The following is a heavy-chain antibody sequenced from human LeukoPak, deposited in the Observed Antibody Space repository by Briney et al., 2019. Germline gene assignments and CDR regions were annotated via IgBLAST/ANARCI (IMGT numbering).Heavy chain of an antibody. CDR3: GRHNGNYLIYFDY. J-gene: IGHJ4*02. CDR2: IHYSGSA. V-gene: IGHV4-59*08. Sequence: SETLSLTCTVSGGSISSHYWSWIRKPPGKGLEWIGYIHYSGSAKYNPSLKSRVTISVAPSKNQFPLSLTSVTAADTAVYYCGRHNGNYLIYFDYWGQGTLVTVSS. D-gene: IGHD5-24*01. CDR1: GGSISSHY.